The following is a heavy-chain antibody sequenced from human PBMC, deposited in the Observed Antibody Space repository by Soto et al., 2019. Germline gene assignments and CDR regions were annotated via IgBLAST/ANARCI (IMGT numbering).Heavy chain of an antibody. Sequence: GGSLRLSCAASGFTFSNAWMSWVRQAPGKGLEWVGRIKSKTDGGTTDYAAPVKGRFTISRDDSKNTLYLQMNSLKTEDTAVYYCTTSTNYYDSSGFLHFDFWGQCTVVTVSS. J-gene: IGHJ4*02. CDR3: TTSTNYYDSSGFLHFDF. D-gene: IGHD3-22*01. CDR2: IKSKTDGGTT. V-gene: IGHV3-15*01. CDR1: GFTFSNAW.